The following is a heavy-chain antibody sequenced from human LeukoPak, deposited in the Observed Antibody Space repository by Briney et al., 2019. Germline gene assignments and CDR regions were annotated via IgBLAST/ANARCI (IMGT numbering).Heavy chain of an antibody. CDR2: IYPGDSDT. V-gene: IGHV5-51*01. Sequence: EPLKISCKGFGYSFTSYWSGWVRQMPGKGLKWMGIIYPGDSDTRYSPSFQGQVTISADKSISTAYLQWSSLKASDTAMYYCASHEWGLTGYFDYWGQGTLVTVSS. CDR3: ASHEWGLTGYFDY. J-gene: IGHJ4*02. CDR1: GYSFTSYW. D-gene: IGHD3-9*01.